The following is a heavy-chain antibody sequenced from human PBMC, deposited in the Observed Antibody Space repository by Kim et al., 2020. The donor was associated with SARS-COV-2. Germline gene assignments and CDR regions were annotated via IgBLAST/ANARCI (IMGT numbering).Heavy chain of an antibody. D-gene: IGHD3-10*01. Sequence: ASVKVSCKASGYTFTSYGISWVRQAPGQGLEWMGWISAYNGNTNYAQKLQGRVTMTTDTSTSTAYMELRSLGSDDTAVYYCAREEGLYYYGSGSPIGANWFDPWGQGTLVTVSS. CDR3: AREEGLYYYGSGSPIGANWFDP. CDR1: GYTFTSYG. J-gene: IGHJ5*02. CDR2: ISAYNGNT. V-gene: IGHV1-18*01.